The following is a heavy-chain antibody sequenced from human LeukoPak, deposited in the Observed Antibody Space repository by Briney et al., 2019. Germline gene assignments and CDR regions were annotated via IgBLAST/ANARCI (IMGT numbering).Heavy chain of an antibody. CDR1: GFTFNTYS. Sequence: GGSLRLSCEASGFTFNTYSMNWARQAPGKGLEWVSSIDSSGGYMFYADSVKGRFIISRDNAKDSLYLQMNSLRAEDTAVYYCARLGREWWQNDAFDIWGQGTMVTVSS. CDR2: IDSSGGYM. D-gene: IGHD2-15*01. CDR3: ARLGREWWQNDAFDI. V-gene: IGHV3-21*06. J-gene: IGHJ3*02.